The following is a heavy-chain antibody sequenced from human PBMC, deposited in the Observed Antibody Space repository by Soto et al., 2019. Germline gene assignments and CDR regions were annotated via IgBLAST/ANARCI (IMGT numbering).Heavy chain of an antibody. J-gene: IGHJ4*02. Sequence: QVQLVESGGGVVQPGRSLRLSCVTGGFPFNNHAFHWVRQAPGKGLEWVSFIWYDGSNRNYVDSVKGRFTISRDDSKNTLYLQMNGLRAEDTAVYYCARDRDNGLEYWGQGTLVTVSS. CDR2: IWYDGSNR. D-gene: IGHD2-8*01. V-gene: IGHV3-33*01. CDR3: ARDRDNGLEY. CDR1: GFPFNNHA.